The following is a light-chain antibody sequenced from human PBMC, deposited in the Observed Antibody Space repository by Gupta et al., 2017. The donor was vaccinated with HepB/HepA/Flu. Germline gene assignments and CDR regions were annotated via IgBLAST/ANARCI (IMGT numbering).Light chain of an antibody. Sequence: SSVLTQLPAAPVAPGKTARITCGGNNIGSKSVHWYQQQPGQAPVLVVYDHRDRPAGTPERFSGANSGNTATLTISTVEAGDEAAYYCQVSDNRSDYYYVFGTGTKVTVL. CDR2: DHR. J-gene: IGLJ1*01. V-gene: IGLV3-21*03. CDR1: NIGSKS. CDR3: QVSDNRSDYYYV.